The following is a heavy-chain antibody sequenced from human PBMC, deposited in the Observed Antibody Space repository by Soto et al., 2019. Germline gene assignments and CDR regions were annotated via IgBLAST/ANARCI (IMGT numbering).Heavy chain of an antibody. CDR3: ASWRGGNILALDI. CDR2: IWYDGSEK. V-gene: IGHV3-33*01. D-gene: IGHD3-3*01. J-gene: IGHJ3*02. Sequence: QEQLVESGGGVVQPGRSLRLSCAASGFTFRSYGMYWVRQAPGKGLEWVAVIWYDGSEKYYEDSVKGRFTISRDNSKNTLYLQMHSLRGEDTAVYYCASWRGGNILALDIWGQGTMVTVSS. CDR1: GFTFRSYG.